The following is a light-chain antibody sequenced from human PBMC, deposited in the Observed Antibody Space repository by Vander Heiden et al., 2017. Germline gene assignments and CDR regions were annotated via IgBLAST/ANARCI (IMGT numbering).Light chain of an antibody. CDR2: DAS. Sequence: EIVLTQSPATLSLSPGERATLSCRASQSVSSYLAGYQQKPGQAPRLLIYDASNRATGIPARFSGSGSGTDFTLTISSLEPEDFAGYDCQQRLTFGGGTKVEIK. CDR1: QSVSSY. CDR3: QQRLT. J-gene: IGKJ4*01. V-gene: IGKV3-11*01.